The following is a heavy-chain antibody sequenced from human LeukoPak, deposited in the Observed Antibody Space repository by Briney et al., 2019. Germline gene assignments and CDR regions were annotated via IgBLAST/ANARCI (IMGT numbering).Heavy chain of an antibody. CDR1: GFTFSNAW. J-gene: IGHJ3*02. CDR3: TTTYYYGSGSYSAFDI. D-gene: IGHD3-10*01. V-gene: IGHV3-15*01. Sequence: GGSLRLSCAAPGFTFSNAWMSWVRQAPGKGLEWVGRIKSKTDGGTTDYAAPVKGRFTISRDDSKNTLYLQMNSLKTEDTAVYFCTTTYYYGSGSYSAFDIWGQGTMVTVSS. CDR2: IKSKTDGGTT.